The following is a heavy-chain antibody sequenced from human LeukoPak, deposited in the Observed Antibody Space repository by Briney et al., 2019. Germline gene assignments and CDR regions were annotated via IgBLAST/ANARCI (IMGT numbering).Heavy chain of an antibody. CDR3: ARPLFGGYSSYYGMDV. V-gene: IGHV3-66*04. Sequence: GGSLRLSCAASGFTVSSNYMSWVRQAPGKGLEWVSVIYSGGNTYYADSVKGRFTISRDNSKNTLYLQMNSLRAEDTAVYYCARPLFGGYSSYYGMDVWGQGTTVTVSS. CDR2: IYSGGNT. CDR1: GFTVSSNY. J-gene: IGHJ6*02. D-gene: IGHD3-22*01.